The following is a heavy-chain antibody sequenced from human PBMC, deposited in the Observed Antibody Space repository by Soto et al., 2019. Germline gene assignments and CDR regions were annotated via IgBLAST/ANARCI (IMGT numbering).Heavy chain of an antibody. D-gene: IGHD3-22*01. V-gene: IGHV3-33*01. Sequence: QVQLVESGGGVVQPGRSLRLTCSASGFGFSSYGMHWVRQAPGKGLEWVSVIWHDGSRTYYADSVKGRFTMSRDNAQNTVYLQLMGLRVEDPALYFCVREAAGYHVSSGARDCFDIWGQGTQVTVSS. CDR3: VREAAGYHVSSGARDCFDI. J-gene: IGHJ4*01. CDR1: GFGFSSYG. CDR2: IWHDGSRT.